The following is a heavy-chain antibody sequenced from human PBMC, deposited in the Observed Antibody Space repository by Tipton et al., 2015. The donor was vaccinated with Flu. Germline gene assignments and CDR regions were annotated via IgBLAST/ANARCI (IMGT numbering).Heavy chain of an antibody. CDR2: IDYSERS. CDR3: ARSSGRYEVCDR. V-gene: IGHV4-59*08. Sequence: TLSLTCTVSFGSISTYYWSWIRQAPGKGLECIGYIDYSERSKYNPSLESRVTISVDTSKNQFSLNVNSVTAADTARYYCARSSGRYEVCDRWGQGAVGTVAS. D-gene: IGHD6-19*01. CDR1: FGSISTYY. J-gene: IGHJ3*02.